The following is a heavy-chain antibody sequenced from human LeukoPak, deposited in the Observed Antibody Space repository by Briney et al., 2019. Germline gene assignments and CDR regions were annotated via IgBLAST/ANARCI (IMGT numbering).Heavy chain of an antibody. CDR1: GGSISSYY. CDR2: IYTSGST. J-gene: IGHJ5*02. D-gene: IGHD2-2*01. V-gene: IGHV4-4*07. CDR3: ARDSPVMVPAAMGWFDP. Sequence: PSETLSLTCTVSGGSISSYYWSWIRQPAGKGLEWIGRIYTSGSTNYNPSLKSRVTMSVDTSKNQFSLKLSSVTAADTAVYYCARDSPVMVPAAMGWFDPWGQGTLVTVSS.